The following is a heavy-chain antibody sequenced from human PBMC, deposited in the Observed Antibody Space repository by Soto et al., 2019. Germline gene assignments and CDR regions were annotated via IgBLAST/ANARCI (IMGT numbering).Heavy chain of an antibody. CDR1: GGTFSSYA. V-gene: IGHV1-69*01. D-gene: IGHD3-22*01. CDR3: ARGPNYDSSGYYYAWYYYGMDV. CDR2: IIPIFGTA. Sequence: QVQLVQSGAEVKKPGSSVKVSCKASGGTFSSYAISWVRQAPGQGLEWMGGIIPIFGTANYAQKFQGSVTITADESTSTAYMELSSLRSEDTAVYYCARGPNYDSSGYYYAWYYYGMDVWGQGTTVTVSS. J-gene: IGHJ6*02.